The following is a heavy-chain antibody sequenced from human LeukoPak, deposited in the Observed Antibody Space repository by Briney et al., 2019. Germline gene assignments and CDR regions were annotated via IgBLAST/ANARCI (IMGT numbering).Heavy chain of an antibody. J-gene: IGHJ4*02. Sequence: GGSLRLSCAASGFTFSSYAMSWVRQAPGKGLEWVSAISGSGGSTYYADSVKGRFTISRDNSKNTLYLQMNSLRAEDTAVYYCAKGSDYSIKREPYYFDYLGQGTLVTVSS. D-gene: IGHD4-11*01. CDR3: AKGSDYSIKREPYYFDY. CDR2: ISGSGGST. CDR1: GFTFSSYA. V-gene: IGHV3-23*01.